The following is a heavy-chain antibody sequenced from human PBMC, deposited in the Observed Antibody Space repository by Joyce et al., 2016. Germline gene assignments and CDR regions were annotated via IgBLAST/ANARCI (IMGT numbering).Heavy chain of an antibody. Sequence: QVQLVQSGAEVKKPGSSVKVSCKASGGTISNYAISWVRQAPGEGLEWMGGILHLFGTTDCAQKFQDRVTITANASTGTAHMELSSLTSEDTAVYYCAGTEYSERSGYYKFGFDYWGQGTLVTVSS. V-gene: IGHV1-69*01. CDR2: ILHLFGTT. D-gene: IGHD3-22*01. CDR1: GGTISNYA. J-gene: IGHJ4*02. CDR3: AGTEYSERSGYYKFGFDY.